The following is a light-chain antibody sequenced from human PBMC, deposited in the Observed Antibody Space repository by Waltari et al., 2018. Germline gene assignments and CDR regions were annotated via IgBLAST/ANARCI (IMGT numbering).Light chain of an antibody. J-gene: IGKJ2*01. CDR1: QSVRTN. Sequence: EIVMTQSPSTLPVSPGETVTLPFRASQSVRTNLGWYQQRPAQPPRLLIYGASTRAISIPARFSGSGSGTEFTLTISSLQSEDVGVYYCQQYNIWAPDTFGQGTKLEIK. CDR3: QQYNIWAPDT. CDR2: GAS. V-gene: IGKV3-15*01.